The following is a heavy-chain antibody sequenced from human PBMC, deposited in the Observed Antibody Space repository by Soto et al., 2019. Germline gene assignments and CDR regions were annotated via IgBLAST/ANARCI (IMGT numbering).Heavy chain of an antibody. CDR2: IYHSGST. CDR3: ASKFGELLADAFDI. CDR1: GGSISSRNW. Sequence: SESLSLTCAVSGGSISSRNWWSWVRQPQGKGLEWIGEIYHSGSTNYNQYHKRRVTITVDKSKNQLSLKQNSVTAADTAVYYCASKFGELLADAFDIWGQGT. D-gene: IGHD3-10*01. J-gene: IGHJ3*02. V-gene: IGHV4-4*02.